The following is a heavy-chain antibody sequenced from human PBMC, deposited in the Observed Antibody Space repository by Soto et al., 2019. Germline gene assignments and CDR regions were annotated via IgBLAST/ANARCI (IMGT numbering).Heavy chain of an antibody. Sequence: GGSLRLSCAASGFTFSSYSMSWVRQAPGKGLEWVSGFRTSDDGGTTYYADSVKGRFTISRDNSKNMLFLQMNSLRAEDTAIYYCAKKVNSGPGSQYFDYWGQGTPVTVSS. V-gene: IGHV3-23*01. CDR2: FRTSDDGGTT. CDR1: GFTFSSYS. CDR3: AKKVNSGPGSQYFDY. J-gene: IGHJ4*02. D-gene: IGHD3-10*01.